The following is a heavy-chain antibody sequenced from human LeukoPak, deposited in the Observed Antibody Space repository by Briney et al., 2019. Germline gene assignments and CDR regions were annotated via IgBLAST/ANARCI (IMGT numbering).Heavy chain of an antibody. D-gene: IGHD3-3*01. CDR2: INHSGTT. CDR3: ARHSRSSIFGVVMAVSY. V-gene: IGHV4-34*01. Sequence: PSETLSLTCAVYGGSFSSYYWYWIRQPPGKGLEWIGEINHSGTTNYNPSLKSRVTISVDTSKNQFSLKLSSVTAADTAVYYCARHSRSSIFGVVMAVSYWGQGTLVTVSS. J-gene: IGHJ4*02. CDR1: GGSFSSYY.